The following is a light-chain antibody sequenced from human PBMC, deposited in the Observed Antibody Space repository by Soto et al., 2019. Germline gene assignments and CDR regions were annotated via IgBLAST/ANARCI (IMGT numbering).Light chain of an antibody. V-gene: IGLV2-14*01. Sequence: QSVLTQAASVSGSPRQSITISCTGTSSDVGGYNYVSWYQQHPGKAPKLMIYEVSNRPSGVSNRFSGSKSGNTASLTISGLQAEDEADYYCSSYTSSSIDYVFGTGTKVTVL. CDR1: SSDVGGYNY. J-gene: IGLJ1*01. CDR3: SSYTSSSIDYV. CDR2: EVS.